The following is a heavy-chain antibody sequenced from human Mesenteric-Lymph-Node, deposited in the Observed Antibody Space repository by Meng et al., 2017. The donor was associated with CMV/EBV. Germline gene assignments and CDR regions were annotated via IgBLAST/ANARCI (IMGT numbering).Heavy chain of an antibody. Sequence: YYWSWIRQQPGKGLEWIGYIYHSGSTYYNPSLKSRVTISVDRSKNQFSLKLSSVTAADTAVYYCARGEGYCSGGSCFNHYYYGMDVWGQGTTVTVSS. CDR3: ARGEGYCSGGSCFNHYYYGMDV. CDR2: IYHSGST. J-gene: IGHJ6*02. D-gene: IGHD2-15*01. V-gene: IGHV4-30-2*01. CDR1: YY.